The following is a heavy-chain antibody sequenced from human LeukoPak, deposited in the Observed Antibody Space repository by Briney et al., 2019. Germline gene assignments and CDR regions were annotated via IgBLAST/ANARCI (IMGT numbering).Heavy chain of an antibody. CDR3: ARGYTARFRSSNGGDWFDP. CDR2: INHSGST. CDR1: GGSFSGYY. D-gene: IGHD6-13*01. J-gene: IGHJ5*02. Sequence: SESLSLTCAVYGGSFSGYYWSWIRQPPGKGLEWIGEINHSGSTNYNPSLKSRVTISVNTSKNQFSLKLSSVNVADTGVYYCARGYTARFRSSNGGDWFDPWGQGTLVTVSS. V-gene: IGHV4-34*01.